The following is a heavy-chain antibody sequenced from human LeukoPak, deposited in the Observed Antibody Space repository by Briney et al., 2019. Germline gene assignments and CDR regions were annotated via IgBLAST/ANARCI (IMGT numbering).Heavy chain of an antibody. CDR2: IYYSGST. Sequence: SETLSLTCTVSGGSISSHYWSWIRQPPGKGLEWIGYIYYSGSTNYNPSLKSRVTISVDTSKNRFSLKLSSVTAADTAVYYCARDDSTYYDCVWGSYRFDYWGQGTLVTVSS. CDR3: ARDDSTYYDCVWGSYRFDY. V-gene: IGHV4-59*11. J-gene: IGHJ4*02. CDR1: GGSISSHY. D-gene: IGHD3-16*02.